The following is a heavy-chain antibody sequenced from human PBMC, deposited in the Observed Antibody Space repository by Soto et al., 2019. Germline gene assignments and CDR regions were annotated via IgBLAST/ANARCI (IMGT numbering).Heavy chain of an antibody. CDR1: GDSISSSTYY. J-gene: IGHJ4*02. V-gene: IGHV4-39*01. CDR2: IYHTGTT. D-gene: IGHD6-6*01. CDR3: ARPYFSSSSMFDY. Sequence: SETLSLTCTVSGDSISSSTYYWGWIRQPPGKGLEWIGCIYHTGTTYYNPSLKSRVTISVDTSKNQSSLKLSSVTAADTAVYYCARPYFSSSSMFDYWGQGTLVTVSS.